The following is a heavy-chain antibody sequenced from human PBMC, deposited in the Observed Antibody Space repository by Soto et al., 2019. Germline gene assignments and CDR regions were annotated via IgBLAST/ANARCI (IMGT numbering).Heavy chain of an antibody. Sequence: EVQLVESGGGLVQPGESLRLSCAASGFTFSSYWMHWVRQAPGKGLVWVSRINSDGSSTSYAGSVKGRFTISRDNAKNTVYLEMNKLRDEDTAVYYCVSTSLVVAAATREDYWGQGTLVTVSS. V-gene: IGHV3-74*01. CDR3: VSTSLVVAAATREDY. D-gene: IGHD2-15*01. CDR2: INSDGSST. CDR1: GFTFSSYW. J-gene: IGHJ4*02.